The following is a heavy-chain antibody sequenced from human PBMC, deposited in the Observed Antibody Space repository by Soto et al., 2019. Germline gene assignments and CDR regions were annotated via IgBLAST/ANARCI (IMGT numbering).Heavy chain of an antibody. CDR1: GFTFSSYS. Sequence: GGSLRLSCAASGFTFSSYSMNWVRQAPGKGLEWVSSISSSSYIYYADSVKGRFTISRDNAKNSLYLQMNSLRAEDTAVYYCARGGYEGYYYGMDVWGQGTTVTSP. V-gene: IGHV3-21*01. J-gene: IGHJ6*02. D-gene: IGHD6-13*01. CDR2: ISSSSYI. CDR3: ARGGYEGYYYGMDV.